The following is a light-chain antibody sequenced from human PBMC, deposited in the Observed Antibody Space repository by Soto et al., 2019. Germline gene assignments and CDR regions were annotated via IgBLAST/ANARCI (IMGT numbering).Light chain of an antibody. CDR1: QSIFNY. J-gene: IGKJ1*01. CDR3: QPSSLSPWT. CDR2: ATS. V-gene: IGKV1-39*01. Sequence: DIQMTQSPSSLSASVGDRVTITCRASQSIFNYLNWYQQKPGKAPKLLIFATSNLQSGVPSRFSGSGSGTEFTLTISSLQLEDFATYSCQPSSLSPWTFGQGTKVEIK.